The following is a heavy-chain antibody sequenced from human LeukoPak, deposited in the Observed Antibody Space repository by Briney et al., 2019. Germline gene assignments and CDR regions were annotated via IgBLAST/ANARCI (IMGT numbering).Heavy chain of an antibody. Sequence: PGESLKISCKGSGYSFTSYWISWVRQMPGKGLEWMGRIDPSDSYTNYSPSFQGHVTISADKSISTAYLQWSSLKASDTAMYYCARHRGVVATIGLSAGGVDVWGQGTTVTVSS. CDR3: ARHRGVVATIGLSAGGVDV. J-gene: IGHJ6*02. CDR2: IDPSDSYT. D-gene: IGHD5-12*01. CDR1: GYSFTSYW. V-gene: IGHV5-10-1*01.